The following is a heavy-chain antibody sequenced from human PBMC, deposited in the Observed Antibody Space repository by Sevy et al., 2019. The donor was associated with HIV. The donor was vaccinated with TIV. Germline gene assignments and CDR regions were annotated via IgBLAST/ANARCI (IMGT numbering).Heavy chain of an antibody. D-gene: IGHD1-26*01. J-gene: IGHJ6*02. V-gene: IGHV2-5*02. CDR2: IYWDDDK. Sequence: SGPTLVNPTLTLTLTCTFSGFSLSTSGVGVGWIRQPPGKALEWLALIYWDDDKRYSPSLKSRLTITKDTSKNQVVLTMTNMDPVDTATYYCAHSMGAPGFSRAWVVDVWGQGTTVTVSS. CDR1: GFSLSTSGVG. CDR3: AHSMGAPGFSRAWVVDV.